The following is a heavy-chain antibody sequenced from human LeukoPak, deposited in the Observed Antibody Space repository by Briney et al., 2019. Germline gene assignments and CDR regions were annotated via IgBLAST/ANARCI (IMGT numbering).Heavy chain of an antibody. CDR1: GGTFSSYA. CDR2: IIPIFGTA. V-gene: IGHV1-69*13. CDR3: ARDRVGYSYGATFDY. J-gene: IGHJ4*02. D-gene: IGHD5-18*01. Sequence: ASVKVSCKASGGTFSSYAISWVRQAPGQGLEWMGGIIPIFGTANYAQKFQGRLTITADDSTSTAYMELSSLRSEDTAVYYCARDRVGYSYGATFDYWGQGTLVTVSS.